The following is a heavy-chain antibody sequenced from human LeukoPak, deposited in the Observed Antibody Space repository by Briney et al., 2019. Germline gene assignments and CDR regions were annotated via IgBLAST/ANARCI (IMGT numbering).Heavy chain of an antibody. J-gene: IGHJ5*02. CDR2: IYYSGNT. CDR3: ARAGPTTYYDFWSS. V-gene: IGHV4-39*07. CDR1: GGSISSSSYF. D-gene: IGHD3-3*01. Sequence: SETLSLTCTVSGGSISSSSYFWGWIRQPPGKGLEWIGSIYYSGNTYYNPSLKSRVTISVDKSKNQFSLKLSSVTAADTAVYYCARAGPTTYYDFWSSWGQGTLVTVSS.